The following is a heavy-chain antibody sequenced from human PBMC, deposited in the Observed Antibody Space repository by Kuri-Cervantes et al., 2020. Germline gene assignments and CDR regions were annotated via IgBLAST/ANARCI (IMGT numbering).Heavy chain of an antibody. Sequence: GESLKISCAASGFSLLNYNMNWVRQAPGRGLEWISYISSSGSNIYYADSVKGRFTISRDDSQNTLSLQMNSLKTEDTAVYYCIAGVHSWGQGTLVTVSS. V-gene: IGHV3-48*04. CDR2: ISSSGSNI. J-gene: IGHJ4*02. CDR1: GFSLLNYN. CDR3: IAGVHS.